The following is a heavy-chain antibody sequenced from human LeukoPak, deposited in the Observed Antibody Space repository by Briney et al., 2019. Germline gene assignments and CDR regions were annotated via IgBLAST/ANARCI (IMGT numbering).Heavy chain of an antibody. Sequence: GASVKVSCKASGGTFSSYAISWVRQAPGQGLEWMGGIIPIFGTANYAQKFQGRVTITADESTSTAYMELSSLRSEDTAVYYCARDKGDTRNYYDIRYYFDYWGQGTLVTVSS. CDR3: ARDKGDTRNYYDIRYYFDY. J-gene: IGHJ4*02. CDR2: IIPIFGTA. CDR1: GGTFSSYA. V-gene: IGHV1-69*13. D-gene: IGHD3-9*01.